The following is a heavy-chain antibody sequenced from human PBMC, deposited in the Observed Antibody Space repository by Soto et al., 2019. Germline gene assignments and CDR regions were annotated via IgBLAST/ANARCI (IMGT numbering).Heavy chain of an antibody. D-gene: IGHD3-9*01. J-gene: IGHJ4*02. CDR3: ARVSPVYDIWTGYSDY. CDR2: ISSSSSYI. V-gene: IGHV3-21*01. Sequence: EVQLVESGGGLVKPGGSLRLSCAASGFTFSSYSMNWVRQAPGKGLEWVSSISSSSSYIYYADSVKGRFTNSRDNAKNSLNRQMNSLRAEDTAVYYCARVSPVYDIWTGYSDYGGQGTLVTVSS. CDR1: GFTFSSYS.